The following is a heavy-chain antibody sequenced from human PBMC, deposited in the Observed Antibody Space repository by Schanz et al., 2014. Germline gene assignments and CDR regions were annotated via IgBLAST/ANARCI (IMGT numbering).Heavy chain of an antibody. CDR2: ISTSSTTR. CDR3: ARGEFGRLFPTWFDP. Sequence: EVQLEESGGGLVKPGGSLKLSCAASGFTFSSFSMNWVRQTPEKGLEWGSYISTSSTTRYYAASLRGRFTISRDDAKNSVYLQMNSLRDEDTAVYYCARGEFGRLFPTWFDPWGQGTLVTVSS. D-gene: IGHD3-10*01. CDR1: GFTFSSFS. J-gene: IGHJ5*02. V-gene: IGHV3-48*02.